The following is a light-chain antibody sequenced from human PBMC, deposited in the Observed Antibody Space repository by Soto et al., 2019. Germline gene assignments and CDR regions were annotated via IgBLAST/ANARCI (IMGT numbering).Light chain of an antibody. J-gene: IGKJ1*01. CDR1: QSVSSSY. CDR2: GAP. V-gene: IGKV3-20*01. Sequence: EIVLTQSPGTLSLSPGERATLSCRASQSVSSSYLAWYQQKPGQAPRLLICGAPSRATGIPDRFSGSGSGTDFTLTISRLEPEDFAVYYCQQYGSSPWTFGQGTNV. CDR3: QQYGSSPWT.